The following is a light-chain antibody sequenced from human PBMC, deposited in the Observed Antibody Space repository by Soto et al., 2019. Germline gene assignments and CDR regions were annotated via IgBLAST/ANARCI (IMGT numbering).Light chain of an antibody. J-gene: IGKJ1*01. CDR2: DAS. CDR3: QQRSNWPPWT. V-gene: IGKV3-11*01. CDR1: QSVSSY. Sequence: EIVLTQSPATLALSPGERATLSCRASQSVSSYLAWYQQKPGQAPRLLIQDASNRATGIPARFSGSGSGTDVNLTISSLEPEDFAVYYCQQRSNWPPWTFGQGTKVEIK.